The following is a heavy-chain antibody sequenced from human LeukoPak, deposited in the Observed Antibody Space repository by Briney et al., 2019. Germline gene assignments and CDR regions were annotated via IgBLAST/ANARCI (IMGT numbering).Heavy chain of an antibody. CDR2: IYSGGST. J-gene: IGHJ4*02. Sequence: GGSLRLSCAASGFTVSSNYMSWVRQAPGKGLEWVSVIYSGGSTYYADSVKGRFTISRDNSKNTLYLQMNSLRAEDTAVYYCAKDLATMVRGVMIDYWGQGTLVTVSS. V-gene: IGHV3-53*01. CDR1: GFTVSSNY. D-gene: IGHD3-10*01. CDR3: AKDLATMVRGVMIDY.